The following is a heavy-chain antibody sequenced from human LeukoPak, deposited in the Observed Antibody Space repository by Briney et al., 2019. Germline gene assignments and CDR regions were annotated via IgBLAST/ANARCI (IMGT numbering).Heavy chain of an antibody. Sequence: SETLSLTCTVSGGSISSYYWSWIRQPPGKGLEWIGYIYYSGSTNYNPSLKSRVTISVDTSKNQFSLKLSSVTAADTAVYYCARADSSGWPPSPHFDYWGQGTLVTVSS. CDR2: IYYSGST. CDR3: ARADSSGWPPSPHFDY. CDR1: GGSISSYY. D-gene: IGHD6-19*01. V-gene: IGHV4-59*01. J-gene: IGHJ4*02.